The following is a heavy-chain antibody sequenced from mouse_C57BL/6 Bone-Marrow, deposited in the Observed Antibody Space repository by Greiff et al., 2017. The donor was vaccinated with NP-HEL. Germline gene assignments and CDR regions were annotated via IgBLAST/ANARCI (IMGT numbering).Heavy chain of an antibody. CDR3: ARGEVYSNYLYYFDY. CDR1: GYSITSDY. Sequence: EVKLLESGPGLAKPSQTLSLTCSVTGYSITSDYWNWIRKFPGNKLEYMGYISYSGSTYYNPSLKSRISITRDTSKNQYYLQLNSVTTEDTATYYCARGEVYSNYLYYFDYWGQGTTLTVSS. CDR2: ISYSGST. J-gene: IGHJ2*01. D-gene: IGHD2-5*01. V-gene: IGHV3-8*01.